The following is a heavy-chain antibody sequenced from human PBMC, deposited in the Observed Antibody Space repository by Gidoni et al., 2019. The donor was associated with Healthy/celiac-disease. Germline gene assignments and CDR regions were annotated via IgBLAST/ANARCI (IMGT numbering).Heavy chain of an antibody. CDR3: ATSGPTYYDFWSGLTFDP. V-gene: IGHV3-21*01. CDR2: ISSSSSYI. CDR1: GFTFSSYS. D-gene: IGHD3-3*01. J-gene: IGHJ5*02. Sequence: EVQLVESGGGLVNPGGSLRPSGAASGFTFSSYSRNWVRQAPGKGLERVSSISSSSSYIYYADSVKGRFTISRDNAKNSLYLQMNSLRAEDTAVYYCATSGPTYYDFWSGLTFDPWGQGTLVTVSS.